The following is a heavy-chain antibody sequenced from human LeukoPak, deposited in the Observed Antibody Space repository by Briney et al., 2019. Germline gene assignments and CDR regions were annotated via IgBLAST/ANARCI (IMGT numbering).Heavy chain of an antibody. D-gene: IGHD3-22*01. CDR3: ARSSTMIVVGQFDY. V-gene: IGHV3-11*01. J-gene: IGHJ4*02. CDR1: GFTFSDYY. Sequence: PGGSLRLSCAASGFTFSDYYMSWIRQAPGGGLEWVSYISSSGSTIYYADSVKGRFTISRDNAKNSLYLQMNSLRAEDTAVYYCARSSTMIVVGQFDYWGQGTLVTVSS. CDR2: ISSSGSTI.